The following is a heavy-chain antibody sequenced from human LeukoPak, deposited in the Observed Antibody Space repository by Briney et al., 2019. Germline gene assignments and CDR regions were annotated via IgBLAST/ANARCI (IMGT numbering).Heavy chain of an antibody. CDR2: ISSSSSYI. CDR3: ARDDIYRGFDY. CDR1: GFTFSSYW. D-gene: IGHD3-9*01. V-gene: IGHV3-21*01. Sequence: GGSLRLSCAASGFTFSSYWMSWVRQAPGKGLEWVSSISSSSSYIYYADSVKGRFTISRDNAKNSLYLQMNSLRAEDTAVYYCARDDIYRGFDYWGQGTLVTVSS. J-gene: IGHJ4*02.